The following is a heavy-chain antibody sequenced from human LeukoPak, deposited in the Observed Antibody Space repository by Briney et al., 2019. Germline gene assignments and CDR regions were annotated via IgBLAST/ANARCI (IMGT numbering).Heavy chain of an antibody. CDR2: INWNGGST. Sequence: PGGSLRLSCAASGFTFDDYGMSWVRQAPGKGLEWVSGINWNGGSTGYADSVKGRFTISRDNAKNSLYLQMNSLRAEDTAVYYCAKETALRYFDWSAESWGQGTLVTVSS. V-gene: IGHV3-20*04. CDR3: AKETALRYFDWSAES. CDR1: GFTFDDYG. D-gene: IGHD3-9*01. J-gene: IGHJ5*02.